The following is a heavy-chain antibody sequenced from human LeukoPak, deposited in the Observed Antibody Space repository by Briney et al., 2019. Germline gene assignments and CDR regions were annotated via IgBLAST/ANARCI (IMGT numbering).Heavy chain of an antibody. CDR2: IDWDYDK. CDR3: ARTYSNSLYYFDY. D-gene: IGHD6-6*01. J-gene: IGHJ4*02. CDR1: GFSLSNSRMC. V-gene: IGHV2-70*11. Sequence: SGPALVKPTQTLTLTCTFSGFSLSNSRMCVSWIRQPPGKALEWLTRIDWDYDKSYSTSLRTRLTISKDTSKTQVVLTMTDMDAVDTATYYWARTYSNSLYYFDYWGQGTLVTVPA.